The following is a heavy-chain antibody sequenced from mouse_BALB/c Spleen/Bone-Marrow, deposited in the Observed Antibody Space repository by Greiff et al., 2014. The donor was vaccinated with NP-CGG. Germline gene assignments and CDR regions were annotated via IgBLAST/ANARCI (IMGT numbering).Heavy chain of an antibody. CDR3: ARRPWFAY. Sequence: QLQLQQSGAEQVRPGTSVKVSCKAAGYAFTYYLIDWIKQRPGQRPGQGLEWIGVINPGTGGTNHNEKFKGRATLTADNSSSTAYMQLSSLTSDDSAVYFCARRPWFAYWGQGTLVTVSA. J-gene: IGHJ3*01. CDR2: INPGTGGT. CDR1: GYAFTYYL. V-gene: IGHV1-54*01.